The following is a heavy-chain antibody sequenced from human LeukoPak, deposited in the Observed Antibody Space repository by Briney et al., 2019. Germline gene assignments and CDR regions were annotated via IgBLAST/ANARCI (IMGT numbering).Heavy chain of an antibody. CDR2: ISAYNGYT. CDR3: ARVGTGTRSFDS. J-gene: IGHJ4*02. CDR1: GYTFTTYD. Sequence: GASVKVSCKTSGYTFTTYDINWVRQAPGPGLEWMGRISAYNGYTNYGQKFQGRVTMTTDTSTNTAYMELRSLRSDDTAVYYCARVGTGTRSFDSWGQGTLVTVSS. V-gene: IGHV1-18*01. D-gene: IGHD1/OR15-1a*01.